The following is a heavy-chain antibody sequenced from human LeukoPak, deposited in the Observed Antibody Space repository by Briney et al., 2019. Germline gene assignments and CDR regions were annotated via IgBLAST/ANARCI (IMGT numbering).Heavy chain of an antibody. Sequence: DSVKVSCTASGYTFTGYYTHWVQQAPGQGLESMGWINPNSGGTNSAQKFQGRVTITRDTSISTAYMELSRLRSDDTAVYYCARSYNVDTYYGMDVWGQGTTVTVSS. D-gene: IGHD2-15*01. CDR3: ARSYNVDTYYGMDV. J-gene: IGHJ6*02. V-gene: IGHV1-2*02. CDR1: GYTFTGYY. CDR2: INPNSGGT.